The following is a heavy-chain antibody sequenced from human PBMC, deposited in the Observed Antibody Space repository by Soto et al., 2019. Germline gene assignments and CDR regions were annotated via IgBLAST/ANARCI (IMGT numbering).Heavy chain of an antibody. CDR2: IYYSGST. D-gene: IGHD3-22*01. J-gene: IGHJ4*02. CDR3: ARDSSGYYYLFDY. V-gene: IGHV4-61*01. CDR1: GGPVSSGSYY. Sequence: SETLSLTCTVSGGPVSSGSYYWSWIRQPPGKGLEWIGYIYYSGSTNYNPSLKSRVTISVDTSKNQFSLKLSSVTAADTAIYYCARDSSGYYYLFDYWGQGTLVTVS.